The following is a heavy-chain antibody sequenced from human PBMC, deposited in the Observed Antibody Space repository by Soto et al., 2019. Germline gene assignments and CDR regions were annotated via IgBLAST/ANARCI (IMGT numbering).Heavy chain of an antibody. J-gene: IGHJ4*02. Sequence: SETLSLTCTVSGGSISSGGYYWSWIRQPPGKGLEWIGEINHSGSTNYNPSLKSRVIISVDTSRKQFSLKLRSVTAADTAIYYCARGDGELRYFDWFSWGLGTLVTVSS. CDR3: ARGDGELRYFDWFS. CDR1: GGSISSGGYY. CDR2: INHSGST. V-gene: IGHV4-39*07. D-gene: IGHD3-9*01.